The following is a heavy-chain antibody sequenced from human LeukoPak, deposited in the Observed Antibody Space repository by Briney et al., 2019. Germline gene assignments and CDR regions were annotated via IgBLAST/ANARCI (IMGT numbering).Heavy chain of an antibody. CDR2: INYSGST. Sequence: SETLSLTCTGSGGSLSSSRYYWGWGRQPPGTGVEGIGRINYSGSTYYNPSFNSRVTISVATSKNQFSLKLSSVTAADTAVYYSARHSISGMATIGTNWFDPWGQGTLVTVSS. CDR1: GGSLSSSRYY. CDR3: ARHSISGMATIGTNWFDP. D-gene: IGHD5-24*01. J-gene: IGHJ5*02. V-gene: IGHV4-39*01.